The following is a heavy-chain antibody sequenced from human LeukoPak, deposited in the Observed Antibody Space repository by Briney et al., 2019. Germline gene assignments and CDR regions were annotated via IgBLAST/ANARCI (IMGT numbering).Heavy chain of an antibody. CDR1: GFTVSSNH. J-gene: IGHJ1*01. Sequence: GGSLRLSCAASGFTVSSNHMSWVRQAPGKGLEWVSVFYNGGSTNYADSVKGRFTISSDNSKNTLYLQMNSLRVEDTAVYFCATTASRGPQSAEYFQYWGQGTLVTVSS. V-gene: IGHV3-66*01. CDR3: ATTASRGPQSAEYFQY. CDR2: FYNGGST.